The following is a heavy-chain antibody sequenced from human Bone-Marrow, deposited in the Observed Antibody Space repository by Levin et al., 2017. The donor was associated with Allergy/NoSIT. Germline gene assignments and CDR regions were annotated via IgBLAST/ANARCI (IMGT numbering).Heavy chain of an antibody. CDR2: INPSGGST. CDR1: GYTFTSYY. J-gene: IGHJ6*02. V-gene: IGHV1-46*01. D-gene: IGHD3-16*02. CDR3: AGSLLRLGELSLTNPPYDYYGMDG. Sequence: PGESLKISCQASGYTFTSYYMHWVRQAPGQGLEWMGIINPSGGSTSYAQKFQGRVTMTRDTSTSTVYMELSSLRSEDTAVYYCAGSLLRLGELSLTNPPYDYYGMDGWGQGTTVTVSS.